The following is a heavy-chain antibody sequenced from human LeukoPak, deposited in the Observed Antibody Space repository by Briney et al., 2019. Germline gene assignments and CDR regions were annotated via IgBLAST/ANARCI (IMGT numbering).Heavy chain of an antibody. CDR3: AKDSEWELLGFADY. V-gene: IGHV3-64*01. CDR2: ISSNGGST. CDR1: GFTFSSYA. J-gene: IGHJ4*02. D-gene: IGHD1-26*01. Sequence: GGSLRLSCAASGFTFSSYAMHWVRQAPGKGLEYVSAISSNGGSTYYANSVKGRFTISRDNSKNTLYLQMNSLRAEDTAVYYCAKDSEWELLGFADYWGQGTLVTVSS.